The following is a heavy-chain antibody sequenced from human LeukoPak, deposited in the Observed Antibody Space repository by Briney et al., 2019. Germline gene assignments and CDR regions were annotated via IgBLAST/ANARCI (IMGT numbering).Heavy chain of an antibody. CDR2: IKQDGSEK. D-gene: IGHD2/OR15-2a*01. J-gene: IGHJ4*02. V-gene: IGHV3-7*01. CDR1: GSTFSSYW. CDR3: ARSAKYYGPWDY. Sequence: GGSLRLSCAAPGSTFSSYWMTWVRQAPGKGLEWVANIKQDGSEKYYVDSVKGRFTISRDNAKNSLYLQMNSLRAEDTAVYYCARSAKYYGPWDYWGQGTPVTDSS.